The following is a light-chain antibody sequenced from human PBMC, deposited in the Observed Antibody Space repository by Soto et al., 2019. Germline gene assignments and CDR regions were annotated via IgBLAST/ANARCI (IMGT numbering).Light chain of an antibody. CDR2: LGS. V-gene: IGKV2-28*01. Sequence: DIVMTQSPLFLPVTPGEPASISCRSSQSLLHSNGYNYLDWYLQKPGQSPQLLIYLGSNRASGVPDRFSGSGSGTDFTLKISRVEAEDVGVYYCMQALQTPMYTFGQGTRLEI. CDR3: MQALQTPMYT. J-gene: IGKJ5*01. CDR1: QSLLHSNGYNY.